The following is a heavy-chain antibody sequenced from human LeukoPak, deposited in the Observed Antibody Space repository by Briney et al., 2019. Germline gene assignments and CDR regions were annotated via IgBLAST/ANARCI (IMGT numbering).Heavy chain of an antibody. J-gene: IGHJ4*02. CDR2: VSSSSSTI. D-gene: IGHD6-6*01. CDR1: GFTYSSYS. V-gene: IGHV3-48*01. Sequence: GGSLRLSCAASGFTYSSYSMNWVRQAPGKGLEWVSYVSSSSSTIYYADSVKGRFTISRDNAKNSLYLQMNSLRAEDTAVYYCARDPYSSSSFDFWGQGTLVTVSS. CDR3: ARDPYSSSSFDF.